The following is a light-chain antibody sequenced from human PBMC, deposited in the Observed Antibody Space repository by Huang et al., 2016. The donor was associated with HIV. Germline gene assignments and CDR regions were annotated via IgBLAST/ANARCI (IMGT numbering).Light chain of an antibody. V-gene: IGKV3-15*01. CDR2: DAS. Sequence: EVVMTQSPATLSVSPGERAALSCRASQNVNNNLAWDQRKPGQAPRLLIDDASTRDTNIPARFSGSGSGTEFTLAISSLQSEDFAVYYCQHYNNWPPRYTFGQGTKLEI. J-gene: IGKJ2*01. CDR1: QNVNNN. CDR3: QHYNNWPPRYT.